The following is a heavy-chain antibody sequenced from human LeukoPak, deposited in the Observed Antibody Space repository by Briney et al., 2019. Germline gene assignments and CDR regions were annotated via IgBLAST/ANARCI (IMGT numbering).Heavy chain of an antibody. V-gene: IGHV4-4*02. CDR3: PRVGALGGHDY. CDR2: IYYSGST. Sequence: PSETLSLTCGVSGGSISSSNWWSWVRPPPGKGLEWIGEIYYSGSTNYNPSLKRRVTILIDKSKTQFSLNLSSVTAADTAVYYCPRVGALGGHDYWGQGTLVTVSS. J-gene: IGHJ4*02. D-gene: IGHD1-26*01. CDR1: GGSISSSNW.